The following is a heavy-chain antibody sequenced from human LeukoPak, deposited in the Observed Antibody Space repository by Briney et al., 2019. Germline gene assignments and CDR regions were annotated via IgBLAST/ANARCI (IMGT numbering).Heavy chain of an antibody. CDR2: ISSSGSTI. CDR1: GFTFSDYY. J-gene: IGHJ5*02. Sequence: GGSLRLSCAASGFTFSDYYMSRIRQAPGKGLEWVSYISSSGSTIYYADSVKGRFTISRDNAKNSLYLQMNSLRAEDTAVYYCARDFSAVAGTGWFDPWGQGTLVTVSS. D-gene: IGHD6-19*01. V-gene: IGHV3-11*01. CDR3: ARDFSAVAGTGWFDP.